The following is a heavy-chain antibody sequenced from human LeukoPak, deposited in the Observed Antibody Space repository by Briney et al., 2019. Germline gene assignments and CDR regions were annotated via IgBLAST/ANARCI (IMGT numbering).Heavy chain of an antibody. J-gene: IGHJ4*02. Sequence: LETLSLTCAVYGGSFSGYFWSWIRQPPGKGLEGMGEINHSGSADYNPSLKSRVTISVDTSKNQFSLKLSSVTAADTAVYYCARRGYYDSSGYWDFGGPITDYFDYWGQGTLVTVSS. D-gene: IGHD3-22*01. V-gene: IGHV4-34*01. CDR1: GGSFSGYF. CDR2: INHSGSA. CDR3: ARRGYYDSSGYWDFGGPITDYFDY.